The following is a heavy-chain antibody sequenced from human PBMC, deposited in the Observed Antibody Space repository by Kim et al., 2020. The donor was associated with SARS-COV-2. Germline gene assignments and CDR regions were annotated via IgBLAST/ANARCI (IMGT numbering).Heavy chain of an antibody. D-gene: IGHD4-17*01. J-gene: IGHJ4*02. V-gene: IGHV1-18*01. CDR2: IFAYNGNT. CDR3: SREIYGGNTDFDF. CDR1: GYTFTTYG. Sequence: ASVKVSCKASGYTFTTYGITWVRQAPGQGLEWMGWIFAYNGNTKYEQNHHGIVTLTTDTSTSTTYMHLRSLRYDDRAVYFCSREIYGGNTDFDFWGQGTRATV.